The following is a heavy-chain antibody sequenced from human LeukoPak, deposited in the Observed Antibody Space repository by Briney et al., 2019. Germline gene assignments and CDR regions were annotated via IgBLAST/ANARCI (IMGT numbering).Heavy chain of an antibody. CDR2: IKQDGSEK. J-gene: IGHJ4*02. CDR1: GFTFSTYW. V-gene: IGHV3-7*05. Sequence: GGSLRLSCAASGFTFSTYWMSWVRQAPGKGVERVANIKQDGSEKYYVDSVKGRFTISRDNAKNSLYLQMNSLRAEDTAVYHCARGMVDFDYWGQGTLVTVSS. D-gene: IGHD2-15*01. CDR3: ARGMVDFDY.